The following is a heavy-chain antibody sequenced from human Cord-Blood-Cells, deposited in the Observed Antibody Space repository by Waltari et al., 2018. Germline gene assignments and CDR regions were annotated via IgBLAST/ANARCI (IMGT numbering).Heavy chain of an antibody. CDR2: INPNSGGT. J-gene: IGHJ4*02. CDR1: GSTFTGSY. D-gene: IGHD3-10*01. Sequence: QVRLVQSGAEAKKPGASVKDSCKASGSTFTGSYMPWVRQAPGQGLEWMGWINPNSGGTNYAQKFQGWVTMTRDTSISTAYMELSRLRSDDTAVYYCARVWGGSYYDYWGQGTLVTVSS. CDR3: ARVWGGSYYDY. V-gene: IGHV1-2*04.